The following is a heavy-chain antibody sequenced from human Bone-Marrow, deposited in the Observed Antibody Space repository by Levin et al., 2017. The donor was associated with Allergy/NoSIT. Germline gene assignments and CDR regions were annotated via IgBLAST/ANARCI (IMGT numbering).Heavy chain of an antibody. J-gene: IGHJ4*02. CDR3: ARGGSVVVVPAAIYY. D-gene: IGHD2-15*01. CDR1: GYTFTNYY. Sequence: ASVKVSCKTSGYTFTNYYIHWVRQAPGQGLEWMGVLNPGGGTSYAPKFQDRLTVTKDTSTSTVYMDLSSLRSDDTAIYYCARGGSVVVVPAAIYYWGQGTPVTVSS. V-gene: IGHV1-46*01. CDR2: LNPGGGT.